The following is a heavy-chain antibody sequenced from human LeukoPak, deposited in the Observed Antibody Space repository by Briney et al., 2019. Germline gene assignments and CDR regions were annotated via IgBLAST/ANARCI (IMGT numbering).Heavy chain of an antibody. CDR2: IYSVGST. Sequence: PGGSLRLSCAASGFTVSSNYMSWVRQAPGTRLECVSVIYSVGSTYYADSVKGRFTVSRDDSKNTLYLQMNSLRAEDTAVYYCARDRTTGEVDFWGQGTLVTVSS. J-gene: IGHJ4*02. CDR1: GFTVSSNY. V-gene: IGHV3-66*02. CDR3: ARDRTTGEVDF. D-gene: IGHD2/OR15-2a*01.